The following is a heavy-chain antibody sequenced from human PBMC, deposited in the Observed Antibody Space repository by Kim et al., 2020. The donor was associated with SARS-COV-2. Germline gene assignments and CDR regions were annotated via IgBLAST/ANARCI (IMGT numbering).Heavy chain of an antibody. Sequence: GGSLRLSCVVSGFSFSGYDMNWVRQAPGKGLEWVSYIRNSGSTIWYADSVKGRFTISRDNAKNSLYMQMNSLSDEDTAVYYCARVGLLGSYNMDVWSQGTTVTVSS. D-gene: IGHD2-15*01. J-gene: IGHJ6*02. CDR3: ARVGLLGSYNMDV. CDR1: GFSFSGYD. V-gene: IGHV3-48*02. CDR2: IRNSGSTI.